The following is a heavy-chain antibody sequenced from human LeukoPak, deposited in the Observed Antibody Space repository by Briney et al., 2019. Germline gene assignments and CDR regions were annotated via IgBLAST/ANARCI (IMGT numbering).Heavy chain of an antibody. D-gene: IGHD5-12*01. J-gene: IGHJ4*02. V-gene: IGHV3-64D*06. CDR3: ASPYSGYDYNFDY. CDR2: ISSNGGST. CDR1: GFTFRSYA. Sequence: GGSLRLSCSASGFTFRSYAMHWVRQAPGKGLEYVSSISSNGGSTYYADSVKGRFTISRDNSKNTLFLQMSSVRAEDTAVYYCASPYSGYDYNFDYWGQGTLVTVSS.